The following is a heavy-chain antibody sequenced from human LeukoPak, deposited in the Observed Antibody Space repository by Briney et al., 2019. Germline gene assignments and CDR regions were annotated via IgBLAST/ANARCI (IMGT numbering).Heavy chain of an antibody. D-gene: IGHD2-15*01. CDR3: ARDRGPPHRRTPNWFDP. Sequence: SQTLSLTCAISGDSVSSNSAAWNWIRQSPSRGLEWLGRTYYRSKWYNDYAVSVKSRITINPDTSKNQFSLQLNSVTPEDTAVYYCARDRGPPHRRTPNWFDPWGQGTLVTVSS. CDR1: GDSVSSNSAA. V-gene: IGHV6-1*01. J-gene: IGHJ5*02. CDR2: TYYRSKWYN.